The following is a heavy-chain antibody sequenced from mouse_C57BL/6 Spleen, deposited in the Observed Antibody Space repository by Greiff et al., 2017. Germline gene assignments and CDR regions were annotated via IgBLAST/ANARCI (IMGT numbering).Heavy chain of an antibody. V-gene: IGHV1-82*01. D-gene: IGHD1-1*01. J-gene: IGHJ4*01. Sequence: VQLQQSGPELVKPGASVKISCKASGYAFSSSWMNWVKQRPGKGLEWIGRIYPGDGDTNYNGKFKGKATLTADKSSSTAYMQLSSLTSEDSAVYFCARPPVVEAMDYWGQGTSVTVSS. CDR2: IYPGDGDT. CDR3: ARPPVVEAMDY. CDR1: GYAFSSSW.